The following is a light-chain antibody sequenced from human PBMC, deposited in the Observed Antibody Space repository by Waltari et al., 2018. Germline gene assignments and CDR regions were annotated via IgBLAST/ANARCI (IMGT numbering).Light chain of an antibody. CDR2: GAS. V-gene: IGKV3-15*01. CDR1: QSIRSN. CDR3: QQYDNWLGT. J-gene: IGKJ1*01. Sequence: EIVMTQSPATLSVFPGERVTLSCRARQSIRSNLAWYQHKPGQAPRLLIYGASTRATGIPARFSGSGSGTEFTLTISSLQSEDFAVYFCQQYDNWLGTFGQGTKVEIK.